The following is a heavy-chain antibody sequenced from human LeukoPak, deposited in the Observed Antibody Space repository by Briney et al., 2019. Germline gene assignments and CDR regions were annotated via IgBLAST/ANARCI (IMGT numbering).Heavy chain of an antibody. CDR1: GFTFSSYA. Sequence: SGGSLRLSCAASGFTFSSYAMSWVRQAPGKGLEWVSAISGSGGTTNHADSVKGRFTISRDNSKNTLYLQMNSLRAEDTAVYYCAKEVIVGVSFDYWGQGTLVTASS. J-gene: IGHJ4*02. D-gene: IGHD1-26*01. CDR3: AKEVIVGVSFDY. CDR2: ISGSGGTT. V-gene: IGHV3-23*01.